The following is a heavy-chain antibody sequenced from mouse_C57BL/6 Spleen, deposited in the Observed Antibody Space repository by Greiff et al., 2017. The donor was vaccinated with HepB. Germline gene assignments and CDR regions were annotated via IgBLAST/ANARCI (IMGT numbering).Heavy chain of an antibody. D-gene: IGHD1-1*01. J-gene: IGHJ3*01. CDR2: ISGGGGNT. CDR3: ARPRYYYGSSSWFAY. Sequence: EVMLVESGGGLVKPGGSLKLSCAASGFTFSSYTMSWVRQTPEKRLEWVATISGGGGNTYYPDSVKGRFTISRDNAKNTLYLQMSSLRSEDTALYYCARPRYYYGSSSWFAYWGQGTLVTVSA. CDR1: GFTFSSYT. V-gene: IGHV5-9*01.